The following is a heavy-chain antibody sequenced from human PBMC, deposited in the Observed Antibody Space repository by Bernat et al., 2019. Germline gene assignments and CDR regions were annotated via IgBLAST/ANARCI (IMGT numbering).Heavy chain of an antibody. J-gene: IGHJ4*02. Sequence: QVQLVESGGGVVQPGRSLRLSCAASGFTVSTYSMHWVRQAPGKGLEWVAVISDDGGDKYYADSVKGRFTISKDNSKNTLYLQMNSLRAEDTAVYYCARDRQQFVPFDYWGQGTLVTVSS. CDR3: ARDRQQFVPFDY. V-gene: IGHV3-30*01. CDR2: ISDDGGDK. D-gene: IGHD6-6*01. CDR1: GFTVSTYS.